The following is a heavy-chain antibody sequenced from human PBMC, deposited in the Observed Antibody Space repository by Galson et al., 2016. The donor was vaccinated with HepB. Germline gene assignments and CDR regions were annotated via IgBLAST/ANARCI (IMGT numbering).Heavy chain of an antibody. CDR1: GGSITGSSYY. J-gene: IGHJ6*02. CDR3: ARIGYGDYWAGIMDV. Sequence: SETLSLTCTVSGGSITGSSYYWGWIRQPPGKGLELIGSIYYSGSTYYNPSLKSRVTISVDTSKNQFSLKLSSVTAADTAVYYCARIGYGDYWAGIMDVWGQGTTATVSS. V-gene: IGHV4-39*01. CDR2: IYYSGST. D-gene: IGHD4-17*01.